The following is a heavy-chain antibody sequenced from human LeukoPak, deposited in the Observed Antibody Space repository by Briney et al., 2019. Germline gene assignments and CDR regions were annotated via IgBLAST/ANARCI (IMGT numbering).Heavy chain of an antibody. CDR2: ISYDGSNK. Sequence: GGSLRLSCAASGFTFSSYGMHWVRQAPGKGLEWVAVISYDGSNKYYADSVKGRFTISRDNSKNTLYLQMNSLRAEDTAVYYCARGGYGSGSWPVLDYWGQGTLVTVSS. J-gene: IGHJ4*02. CDR3: ARGGYGSGSWPVLDY. D-gene: IGHD3-10*01. CDR1: GFTFSSYG. V-gene: IGHV3-30*03.